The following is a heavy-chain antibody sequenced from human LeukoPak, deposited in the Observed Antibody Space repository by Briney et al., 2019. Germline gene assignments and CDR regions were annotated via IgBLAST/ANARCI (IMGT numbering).Heavy chain of an antibody. Sequence: PAGYLRFSCAASGFTFSSYTMSWLRQAPGKGLEWVSSISGSGGSTYYADSVKGLFTISRDNSKNTLFLQMNSLRVDDTAIYYCANNERDFCGGDCYWPSEYFQHWGQGILVTVSS. D-gene: IGHD2-21*02. V-gene: IGHV3-23*01. CDR3: ANNERDFCGGDCYWPSEYFQH. CDR2: ISGSGGST. CDR1: GFTFSSYT. J-gene: IGHJ1*01.